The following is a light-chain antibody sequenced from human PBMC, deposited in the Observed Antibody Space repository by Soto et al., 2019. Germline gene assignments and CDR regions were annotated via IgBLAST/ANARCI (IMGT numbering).Light chain of an antibody. CDR3: YVWDSSRDHRGV. Sequence: SYELTQPPSVSVAPGKTARLTCGGHKIATKSVHWYQQKPGQAPVLVIFHDSDRPSASPERCSGSNSGDTATLPISRVEAGDEADYFCYVWDSSRDHRGVFGTGTKVTVL. CDR2: HDS. V-gene: IGLV3-21*01. J-gene: IGLJ1*01. CDR1: KIATKS.